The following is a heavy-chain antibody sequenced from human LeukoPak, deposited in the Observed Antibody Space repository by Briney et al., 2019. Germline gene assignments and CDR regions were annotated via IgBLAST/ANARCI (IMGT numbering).Heavy chain of an antibody. CDR2: ILPIFGTA. D-gene: IGHD3-22*01. CDR1: GGTFSSYA. Sequence: SVKVSCKASGGTFSSYAISWVRQAPGPGLEWMGGILPIFGTANYAQKFQGRVTITADESTSTAYMELSSLRSEDTAVYYCARDRLLYDSSGSLYFDYWGQGTLVTVSS. J-gene: IGHJ4*02. V-gene: IGHV1-69*13. CDR3: ARDRLLYDSSGSLYFDY.